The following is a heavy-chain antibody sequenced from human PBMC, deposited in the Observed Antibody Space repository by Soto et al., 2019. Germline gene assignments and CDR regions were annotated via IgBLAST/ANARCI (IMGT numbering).Heavy chain of an antibody. Sequence: GGSLRLSCAISGFSVSSNYLSWARQAPGKGLEWVSVHYSGGSTYYADSVQGRFTISRDKSNNTLYLQMRRVRAEDTAVYFCARHRHPRGTVGATSPLDPWGQGTQVTVSS. CDR3: ARHRHPRGTVGATSPLDP. V-gene: IGHV3-53*01. J-gene: IGHJ5*02. D-gene: IGHD1-26*01. CDR1: GFSVSSNY. CDR2: HYSGGST.